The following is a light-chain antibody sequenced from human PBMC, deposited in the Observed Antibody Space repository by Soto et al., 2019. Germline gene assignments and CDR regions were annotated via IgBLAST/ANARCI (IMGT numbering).Light chain of an antibody. CDR2: GAS. Sequence: EIVMTQSPATLSVSPGDRATLYCRASQSVSSILAWYPQKPGQAPRLLIYGASTRATDIPARFSGSGSGTEFTLTMSSLQSEDFAVYYCQQYKKWPLTFGGGTKVEIK. CDR1: QSVSSI. V-gene: IGKV3-15*01. J-gene: IGKJ4*01. CDR3: QQYKKWPLT.